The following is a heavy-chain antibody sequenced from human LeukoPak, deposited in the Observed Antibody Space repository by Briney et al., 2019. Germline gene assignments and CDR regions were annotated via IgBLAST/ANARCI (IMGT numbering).Heavy chain of an antibody. CDR2: ISYGGSNK. J-gene: IGHJ6*02. CDR3: ARGRYSYGYGYYYYGMDV. Sequence: GGSLRLSCAASGFTFSSYAMHWVRQAPGKGLEWVAVISYGGSNKYYADSVKGRFTISRDNSKNTLYLQMNSLRAEDTAVYYCARGRYSYGYGYYYYGMDVWGQGTTVTVSS. V-gene: IGHV3-30-3*01. CDR1: GFTFSSYA. D-gene: IGHD5-18*01.